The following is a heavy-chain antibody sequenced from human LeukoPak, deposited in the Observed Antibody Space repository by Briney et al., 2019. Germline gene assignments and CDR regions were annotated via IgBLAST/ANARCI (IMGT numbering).Heavy chain of an antibody. D-gene: IGHD6-13*01. Sequence: GRSLRLSCAASGFTFDDYAMRWVRQAPGKGLEWVSGISWNSGSIGYADSVKGRFTISRDNAKNSLYLQMNSLRAEDTALYYCAKDPHRQQLSAFDIWGQGTMVTVSS. CDR3: AKDPHRQQLSAFDI. CDR2: ISWNSGSI. CDR1: GFTFDDYA. V-gene: IGHV3-9*01. J-gene: IGHJ3*02.